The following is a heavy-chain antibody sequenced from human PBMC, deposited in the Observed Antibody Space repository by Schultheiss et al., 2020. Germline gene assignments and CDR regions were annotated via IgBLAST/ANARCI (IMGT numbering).Heavy chain of an antibody. J-gene: IGHJ4*02. CDR2: ISYDGSNK. Sequence: GGSLRLSCAASGFTFSSYGMHWVRQAPGKGLEWVAVISYDGSNKYYADSVKGRFTISRDNSKNTLSLQMNSLRAEDTAVYYCARDGPRQLPLDYCGQGTLVTVAS. V-gene: IGHV3-30*03. CDR1: GFTFSSYG. CDR3: ARDGPRQLPLDY. D-gene: IGHD2-2*01.